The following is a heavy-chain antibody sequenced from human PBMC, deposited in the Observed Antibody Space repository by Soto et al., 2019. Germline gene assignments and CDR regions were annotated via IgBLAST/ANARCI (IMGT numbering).Heavy chain of an antibody. CDR2: ISAGGDNT. J-gene: IGHJ4*02. Sequence: EVQLLESGGSLKQPGGSLRLSCAASGFTFSSYAMSWVRQAPGKGLEWVSSISAGGDNTYYADSVKGRFTITRDNSKNTRYLQMNSLRAADTAVYYCAKDHGYAGGWHTPYYFDSWGQGTLVTVSS. D-gene: IGHD6-19*01. CDR1: GFTFSSYA. V-gene: IGHV3-23*01. CDR3: AKDHGYAGGWHTPYYFDS.